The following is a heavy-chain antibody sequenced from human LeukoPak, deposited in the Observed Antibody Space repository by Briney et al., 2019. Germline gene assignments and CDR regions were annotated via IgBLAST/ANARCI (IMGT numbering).Heavy chain of an antibody. J-gene: IGHJ3*02. Sequence: PGGSLRLSCVASGFPVTNTYMTWVRQAPGKGLEWVSVISYSGTPNYAASVKGRFTISRDNSKNTLYLQMNSLRAEDTAVYYCAKDYGGNYDAFDIWGQGTMVTVSS. CDR1: GFPVTNTY. D-gene: IGHD4-23*01. CDR3: AKDYGGNYDAFDI. CDR2: ISYSGTP. V-gene: IGHV3-53*01.